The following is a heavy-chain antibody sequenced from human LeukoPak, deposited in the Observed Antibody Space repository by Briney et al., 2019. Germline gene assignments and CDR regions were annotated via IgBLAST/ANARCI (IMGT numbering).Heavy chain of an antibody. CDR2: INDSGGST. J-gene: IGHJ4*02. CDR3: AKRGVVIRVILVGFHKEAYYFDS. CDR1: GITLSNYG. V-gene: IGHV3-23*01. Sequence: GGSLRLSCAVSGITLSNYGMTWVRQAPGKGREWVAGINDSGGSTNYADSVKGRFTISRENPKKSLYLQMNSLRAEDTAVYFCAKRGVVIRVILVGFHKEAYYFDSWGQGALVTVSS. D-gene: IGHD3-22*01.